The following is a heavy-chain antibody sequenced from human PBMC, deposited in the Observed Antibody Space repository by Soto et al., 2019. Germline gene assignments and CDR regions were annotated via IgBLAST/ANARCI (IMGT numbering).Heavy chain of an antibody. V-gene: IGHV3-23*01. CDR1: GFTFSSYA. Sequence: WGALRLSCAASGFTFSSYALSWVRQAPGKGLEWVSAISGSGGSTYYADSVKGRFTISRDNSKNTLYLQMNSLRAEDTAVYSCAKDQAAAVWGQGTLVTVSS. CDR2: ISGSGGST. J-gene: IGHJ4*02. CDR3: AKDQAAAV. D-gene: IGHD6-13*01.